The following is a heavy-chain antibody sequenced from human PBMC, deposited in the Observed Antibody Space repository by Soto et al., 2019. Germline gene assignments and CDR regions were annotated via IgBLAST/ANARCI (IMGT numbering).Heavy chain of an antibody. D-gene: IGHD1-7*01. Sequence: SVKVSCKASGGTFSSYAISWVRQAPGQGLEWMGGIIPIFGTANYAQKFQGRVTITADESTSTAYMELSSLGSEDTAVYYCARAYPYNWNYAFFYFDYWGQGTLVTVSS. CDR3: ARAYPYNWNYAFFYFDY. CDR2: IIPIFGTA. J-gene: IGHJ4*02. V-gene: IGHV1-69*13. CDR1: GGTFSSYA.